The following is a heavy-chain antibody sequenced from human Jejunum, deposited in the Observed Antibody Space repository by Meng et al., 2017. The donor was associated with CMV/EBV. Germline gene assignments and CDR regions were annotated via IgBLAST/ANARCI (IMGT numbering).Heavy chain of an antibody. D-gene: IGHD2-15*01. CDR1: AYRFSDNY. CDR2: INPRFGRT. V-gene: IGHV1-2*02. Sequence: KASAYRFSDNYIHWVRQAPGQGFEWVGWINPRFGRTTLAQKFQGRLTMTTDTSISTAYMELISLRSDDTAVYYCVTCSVGSCSDKFNYWGQGTLVTVSS. CDR3: VTCSVGSCSDKFNY. J-gene: IGHJ4*02.